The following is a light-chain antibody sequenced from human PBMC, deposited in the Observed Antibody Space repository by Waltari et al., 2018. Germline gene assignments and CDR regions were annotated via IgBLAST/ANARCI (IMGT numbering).Light chain of an antibody. CDR3: QQYNNWPFYT. Sequence: EIVMTQSPATLSVSPGERATLSCRASQSVSSNLAWYQQKPGQAPRILIYGASTRATGIPARFSGSGSGTEFTLTISSLQSEDFAVYYCQQYNNWPFYTFGQGTKLEIK. J-gene: IGKJ2*01. CDR1: QSVSSN. CDR2: GAS. V-gene: IGKV3-15*01.